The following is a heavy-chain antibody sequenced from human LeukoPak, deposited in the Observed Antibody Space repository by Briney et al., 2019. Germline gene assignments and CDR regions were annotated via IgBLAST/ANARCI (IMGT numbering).Heavy chain of an antibody. J-gene: IGHJ4*02. CDR1: GFTFSSYS. CDR2: ISSSSSTI. CDR3: AKDYDSSGYYYFDY. D-gene: IGHD3-22*01. Sequence: GGSLRLSCAASGFTFSSYSMNWVRQAPGKGLEWVSYISSSSSTIYYADSVKGRFTISRDNAKNSLYLQMNSLRAEDTASYYCAKDYDSSGYYYFDYWGQGTLVTVSS. V-gene: IGHV3-48*04.